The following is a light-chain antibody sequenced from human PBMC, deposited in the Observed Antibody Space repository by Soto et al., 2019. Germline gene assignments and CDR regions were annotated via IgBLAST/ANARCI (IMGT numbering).Light chain of an antibody. V-gene: IGKV3-20*01. CDR2: AAS. CDR3: QQYDSSPLT. Sequence: EIVLTQSPGTLSLSPGERATLSCRASQSVSSSYLAWYQQKPGQAPRLLIYAASSRATGIPDRFSGSGSGTDFTLTISRLEPEDFAVYYCQQYDSSPLTFGPGTEVDIK. CDR1: QSVSSSY. J-gene: IGKJ3*01.